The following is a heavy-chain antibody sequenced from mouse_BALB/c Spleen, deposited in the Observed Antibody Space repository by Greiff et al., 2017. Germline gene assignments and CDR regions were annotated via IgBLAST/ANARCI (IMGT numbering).Heavy chain of an antibody. Sequence: EVKVEESGGGLVQPGGSMKLSCVASGFTFSNYWMNWVRQSPEKGLEWVAEIRLKSNNYATHYAESVKGRFTISRDDSKSSVYLQMNNLRAEDTGIYYCTRPETGNYFDYWGQGTTLTVSS. D-gene: IGHD4-1*01. CDR2: IRLKSNNYAT. CDR3: TRPETGNYFDY. J-gene: IGHJ2*01. V-gene: IGHV6-6*02. CDR1: GFTFSNYW.